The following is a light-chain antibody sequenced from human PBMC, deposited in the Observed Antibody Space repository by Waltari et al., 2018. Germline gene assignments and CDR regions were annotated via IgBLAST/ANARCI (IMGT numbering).Light chain of an antibody. J-gene: IGLJ3*02. CDR2: RNN. CDR1: SSNLGSNP. V-gene: IGLV1-47*01. CDR3: AAWDSSLSAWV. Sequence: QSVLTQPPSASGTPGQRVTISCYGSSSNLGSNPVYWYQHLPGTAPKVRIYRNNQRPSGVPDRFSGPKSGTSASLAMRGLRSEDEADYYCAAWDSSLSAWVFGGGTKLTVL.